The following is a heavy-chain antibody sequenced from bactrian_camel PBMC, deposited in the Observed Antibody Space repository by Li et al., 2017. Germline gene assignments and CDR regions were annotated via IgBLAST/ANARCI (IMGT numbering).Heavy chain of an antibody. CDR2: IGPHGAT. Sequence: HVQLVESGGGSVQTGGSLRLSCVVSGYTNGIQYMAWFRQAPGKERERVVIIGPHGATTYDDSVEGRFTITNDIGKNTLFLQMNALEPEDSAVYYCAAAPLSGLCSSWHAVYDYWGQGTQVTVS. CDR3: AAAPLSGLCSSWHAVYDY. CDR1: GYTNGIQY. V-gene: IGHV3S53*01. D-gene: IGHD6*01. J-gene: IGHJ4*01.